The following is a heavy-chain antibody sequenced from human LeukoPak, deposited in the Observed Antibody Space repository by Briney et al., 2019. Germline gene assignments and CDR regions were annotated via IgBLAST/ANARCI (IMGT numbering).Heavy chain of an antibody. CDR2: IYYSGST. CDR3: ARGGGIFGVVMNWFDP. J-gene: IGHJ5*02. Sequence: SETLSLTCTVSGGSISSISHYWSWIRQSPGKGLEWIGSIYYSGSTNYNPSLKSRVTISVDTSKNQFSLKLSSVTAADTAVYYCARGGGIFGVVMNWFDPWGQGTLVTVSS. V-gene: IGHV4-39*07. CDR1: GGSISSISHY. D-gene: IGHD3-3*01.